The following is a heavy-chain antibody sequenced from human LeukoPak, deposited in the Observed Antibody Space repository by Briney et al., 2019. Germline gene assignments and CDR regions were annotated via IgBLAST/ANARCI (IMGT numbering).Heavy chain of an antibody. CDR2: ISGSGGRT. CDR1: GFTFSSYG. V-gene: IGHV3-23*01. D-gene: IGHD2-2*01. CDR3: AKDRHAPGRYCSSTSCFPFDS. J-gene: IGHJ5*01. Sequence: GGSLRLSCAASGFTFSSYGMSWVRQAPGKGLEWVSAISGSGGRTYYADSVKGRFTISRDNTKNTLYLQMNSLRAEDTAVYYCAKDRHAPGRYCSSTSCFPFDSWGQGTLVTVSS.